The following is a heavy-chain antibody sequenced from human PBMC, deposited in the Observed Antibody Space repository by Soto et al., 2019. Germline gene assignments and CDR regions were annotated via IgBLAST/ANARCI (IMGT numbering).Heavy chain of an antibody. CDR1: GFTFSSYA. CDR2: ISGSGGST. CDR3: AKDFTVVVPAAETYNWFDP. J-gene: IGHJ5*02. D-gene: IGHD2-2*01. Sequence: GGSLRLSCAASGFTFSSYAMSWVRQAPGKGLEWVSAISGSGGSTYYADSVKGRFTISRDNSKNTLYLQMNSLRAEDTAVYYCAKDFTVVVPAAETYNWFDPWGQGTLVTVSS. V-gene: IGHV3-23*01.